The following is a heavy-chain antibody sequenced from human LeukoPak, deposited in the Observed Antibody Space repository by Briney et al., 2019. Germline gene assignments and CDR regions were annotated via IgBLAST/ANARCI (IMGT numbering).Heavy chain of an antibody. D-gene: IGHD1-26*01. J-gene: IGHJ4*02. CDR3: ARGKWELWESSYFDY. Sequence: SETLSLTCAVYGGSFSGYYGSWIRQPPGKGLEWIGEINHSGSTNYNPSLKSRVTISVDTSKNQFSLKLSSVTAADTAVYYCARGKWELWESSYFDYWGQGTLVTVSS. CDR1: GGSFSGYY. V-gene: IGHV4-34*01. CDR2: INHSGST.